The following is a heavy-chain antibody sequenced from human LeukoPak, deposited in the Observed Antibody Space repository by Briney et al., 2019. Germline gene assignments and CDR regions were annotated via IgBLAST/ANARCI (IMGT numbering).Heavy chain of an antibody. J-gene: IGHJ4*02. CDR3: VRALLWFGELLWYFDY. CDR1: GFTFSSYG. D-gene: IGHD3-10*01. V-gene: IGHV3-23*01. Sequence: GGSLRLSCAASGFTFSSYGMSWVRQAPGKGLEWVSAISGSGGSTYYADSVKGRFTISRDNSKNTLYLQMNSLRAEDTAVYYCVRALLWFGELLWYFDYWGQGTLVTVSS. CDR2: ISGSGGST.